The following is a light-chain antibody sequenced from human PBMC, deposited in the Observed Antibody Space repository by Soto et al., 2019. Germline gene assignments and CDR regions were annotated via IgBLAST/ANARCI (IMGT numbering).Light chain of an antibody. CDR3: QTWSTDIRV. J-gene: IGLJ3*02. Sequence: QAVLTQPPSTSASLGASVKLTCTLSSGHNSYAIAWHQQQPEKGPRYLMKLNSDGSHSKGDGIPDRFSGSSSGAERYLTISSLQSEYEADYYCQTWSTDIRVFGGGTQLTVL. CDR1: SGHNSYA. CDR2: LNSDGSH. V-gene: IGLV4-69*01.